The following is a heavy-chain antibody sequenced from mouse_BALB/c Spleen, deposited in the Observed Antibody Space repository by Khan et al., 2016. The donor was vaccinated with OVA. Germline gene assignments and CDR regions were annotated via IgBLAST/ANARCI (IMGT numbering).Heavy chain of an antibody. CDR3: ARDYWFVY. V-gene: IGHV5-6-5*01. CDR2: ISSGGRT. CDR1: GFTFSNYA. J-gene: IGHJ3*01. Sequence: EVMLVESGGGLVKPGGSLKVSCAASGFTFSNYAMSWVRQTPEKRLEWVASISSGGRTYYPDSVKGRFTISRDNARNILYLQMSSLRSVDTAMYYCARDYWFVYWGQGTLVTVSA.